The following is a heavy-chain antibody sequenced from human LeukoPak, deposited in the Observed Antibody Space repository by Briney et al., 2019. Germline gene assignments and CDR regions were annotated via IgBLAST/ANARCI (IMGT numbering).Heavy chain of an antibody. Sequence: GGSLRLSCAASGFTFANTWMHWVRQAPGKGLVWVSLINNDGSTTNYADSVKGRLTISRDNAKNTVYLQMNSLRAEDTAVYYRAIGGTYGSGSWGQGTLVTVSS. J-gene: IGHJ4*02. CDR1: GFTFANTW. CDR3: AIGGTYGSGS. CDR2: INNDGSTT. D-gene: IGHD3-10*01. V-gene: IGHV3-74*01.